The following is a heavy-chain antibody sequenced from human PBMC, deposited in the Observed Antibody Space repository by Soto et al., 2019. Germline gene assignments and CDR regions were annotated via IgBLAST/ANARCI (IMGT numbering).Heavy chain of an antibody. V-gene: IGHV3-21*01. J-gene: IGHJ4*02. CDR1: GFTFSSYS. Sequence: GGSLRLSCAASGFTFSSYSMNWVRQAPGKGLEWVSSISSSSYIYYADSVKGRFTISRDNAKNSLYLQMNSLRAEDTAVYYCARGPKSNRITIFGVVILKFDYWGQGTLVTVSS. CDR2: ISSSSYI. CDR3: ARGPKSNRITIFGVVILKFDY. D-gene: IGHD3-3*01.